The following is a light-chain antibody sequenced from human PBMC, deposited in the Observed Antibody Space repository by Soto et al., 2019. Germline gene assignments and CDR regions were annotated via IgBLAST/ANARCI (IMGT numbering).Light chain of an antibody. V-gene: IGLV2-14*03. Sequence: QSALTQAASVSGTPGQSITISCTGTTSAIGGYNSVSWYQQYPGKAPKVIIYDVNNRPSGAPDRFSGSKSGSTASLTISGLRAEDEADYYCSSYRSGTIVVFGGGTKLTVL. CDR3: SSYRSGTIVV. J-gene: IGLJ2*01. CDR2: DVN. CDR1: TSAIGGYNS.